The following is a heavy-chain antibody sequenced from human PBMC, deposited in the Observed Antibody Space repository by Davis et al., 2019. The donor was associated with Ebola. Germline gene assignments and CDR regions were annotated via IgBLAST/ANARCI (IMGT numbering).Heavy chain of an antibody. CDR1: GASISNYY. Sequence: GSLRLSCTVSGASISNYYWSWIRQPPGKGLEWIGYIHHRGDTNYSPSLRSRVTISVDTSKNQFSLKLTSVTAADTAVYYCANTYGAGSYWYFEHWGQGTLITVSS. D-gene: IGHD3-10*01. V-gene: IGHV4-59*01. CDR2: IHHRGDT. CDR3: ANTYGAGSYWYFEH. J-gene: IGHJ4*02.